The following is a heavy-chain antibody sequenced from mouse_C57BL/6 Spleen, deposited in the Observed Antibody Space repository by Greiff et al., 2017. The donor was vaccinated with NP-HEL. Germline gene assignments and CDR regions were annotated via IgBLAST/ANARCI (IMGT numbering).Heavy chain of an antibody. CDR3: ARTYGSSYYYAMDY. D-gene: IGHD1-1*01. CDR2: IYPGDGDT. Sequence: QVQLQQSGPELVKPGASVKISCKASGYAFSSSWMNWVKQRPGKGLEWIGRIYPGDGDTNYNGKFKGKATLTADKSSSTAYMQLSSLTSEGSAVYFCARTYGSSYYYAMDYWGQGTSVTVSS. CDR1: GYAFSSSW. V-gene: IGHV1-82*01. J-gene: IGHJ4*01.